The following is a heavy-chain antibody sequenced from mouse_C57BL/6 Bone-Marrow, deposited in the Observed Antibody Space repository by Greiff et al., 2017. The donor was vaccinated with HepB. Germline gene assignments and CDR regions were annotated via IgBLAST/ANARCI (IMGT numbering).Heavy chain of an antibody. V-gene: IGHV5-4*01. Sequence: EVQLVESGGGLVKPGGSLKLSCAASGFTFSSYAMSWVRQTPEKRLEWVATISDGGSYTYYPDNVKGRFTISRDNAKNNLYLQMSHLKSEDTAMYYCARDLTTVVAPYAMDYWGQGTSVTVSS. CDR1: GFTFSSYA. J-gene: IGHJ4*01. CDR3: ARDLTTVVAPYAMDY. D-gene: IGHD1-1*01. CDR2: ISDGGSYT.